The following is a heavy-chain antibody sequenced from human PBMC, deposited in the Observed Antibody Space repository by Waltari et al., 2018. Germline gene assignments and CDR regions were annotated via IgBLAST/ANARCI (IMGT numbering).Heavy chain of an antibody. Sequence: QVQLQESGPGLVKPSETLSLTCTVSGGSISSYYWSWIRQPPGKGLEWIGYIYYSGSTNYNPSLKSRVTISVDTSKNQFSLKLSSVTAADTAVYYCARETPELLAFDIWGQGTMVTVSS. CDR2: IYYSGST. J-gene: IGHJ3*02. V-gene: IGHV4-59*01. CDR3: ARETPELLAFDI. CDR1: GGSISSYY. D-gene: IGHD1-1*01.